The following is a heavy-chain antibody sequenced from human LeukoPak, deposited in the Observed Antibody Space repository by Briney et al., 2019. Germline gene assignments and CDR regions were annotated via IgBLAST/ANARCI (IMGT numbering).Heavy chain of an antibody. CDR1: GFSFSTYG. J-gene: IGHJ3*02. CDR2: ISYDGTNK. D-gene: IGHD2-21*02. CDR3: AKGSPHTVVVTGGAFDI. V-gene: IGHV3-30*18. Sequence: QPGRSLRLSCSASGFSFSTYGFHWVRPAPGKGLEWVAVISYDGTNKYYADSVKGRFTMSRDNSENTLYLQMNSLRAEDTAVYYCAKGSPHTVVVTGGAFDIWGQGTMVTVSA.